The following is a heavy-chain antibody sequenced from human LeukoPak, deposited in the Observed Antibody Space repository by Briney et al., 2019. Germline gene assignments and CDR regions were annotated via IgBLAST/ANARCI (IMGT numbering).Heavy chain of an antibody. CDR3: ARRAFHYYYYGMDV. Sequence: GGSLRLSCAASEFTVSTNYMSWVRQTPGKGLEWVSVIYSGGSTYYADSVKGRFTISRDNSKNTLYLQMNSLRAEDTAVYYCARRAFHYYYYGMDVWGQGTTVTVSS. CDR1: EFTVSTNY. CDR2: IYSGGST. D-gene: IGHD3-3*02. J-gene: IGHJ6*02. V-gene: IGHV3-53*01.